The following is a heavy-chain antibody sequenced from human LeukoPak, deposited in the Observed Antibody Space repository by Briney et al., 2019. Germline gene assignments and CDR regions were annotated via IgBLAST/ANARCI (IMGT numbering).Heavy chain of an antibody. V-gene: IGHV4-38-2*01. D-gene: IGHD3-22*01. CDR2: IYHSGST. CDR1: GYSISSGYY. Sequence: SETLSLTCAVSGYSISSGYYWGWIRQPPGKGLEWIGSIYHSGSTYYNPSLKSRVTISVDTSKHQFSLKLSSVTAADTAVYYCARQQLDSSGYFNFDYWGQGTLVTVSS. CDR3: ARQQLDSSGYFNFDY. J-gene: IGHJ4*02.